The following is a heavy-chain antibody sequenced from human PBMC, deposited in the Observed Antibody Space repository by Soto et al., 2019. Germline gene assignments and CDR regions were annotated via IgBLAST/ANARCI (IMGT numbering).Heavy chain of an antibody. V-gene: IGHV3-48*02. CDR1: GFTFSSYS. Sequence: GGSLRLSCAASGFTFSSYSMNWVRQAPGKGLEWVSYISSSSSTIYYADSVKGRFTISRDNAKNSLYLQMNSLRDEDTAVYYCARGAPGYCSGGSCSRENDYWGQGTLVTVSS. CDR3: ARGAPGYCSGGSCSRENDY. CDR2: ISSSSSTI. J-gene: IGHJ4*02. D-gene: IGHD2-15*01.